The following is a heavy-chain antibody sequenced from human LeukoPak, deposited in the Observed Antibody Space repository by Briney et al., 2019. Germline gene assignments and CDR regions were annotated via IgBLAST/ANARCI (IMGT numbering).Heavy chain of an antibody. CDR2: MNPNSGNT. CDR1: GYTFTSYD. CDR3: ARGPSGSYEGNWFDP. D-gene: IGHD1-26*01. J-gene: IGHJ5*02. V-gene: IGHV1-8*01. Sequence: VASVKVSCKASGYTFTSYDINWVRQATGQGLEWMGWMNPNSGNTGYAQKFQGRVTMTRNTSISTAYTELSSLRSEDTAVYYCARGPSGSYEGNWFDPWGQGTLVTVSS.